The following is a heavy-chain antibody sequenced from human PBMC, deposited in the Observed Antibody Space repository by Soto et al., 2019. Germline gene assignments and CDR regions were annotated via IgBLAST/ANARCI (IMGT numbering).Heavy chain of an antibody. Sequence: PSETLSLTCTVSGGSINNYYWSWIRQPPGKGLEWIGYIYYSGSTNYNPSLKSRVTISVDTSKNQFSLKLISVTAADTAVYYCARGRGILPIDYYMDVWGKGTTVT. J-gene: IGHJ6*03. CDR2: IYYSGST. CDR3: ARGRGILPIDYYMDV. V-gene: IGHV4-59*08. CDR1: GGSINNYY. D-gene: IGHD2-15*01.